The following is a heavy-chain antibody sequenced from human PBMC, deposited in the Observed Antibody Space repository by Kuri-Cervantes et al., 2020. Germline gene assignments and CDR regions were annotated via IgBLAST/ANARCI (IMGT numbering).Heavy chain of an antibody. CDR1: GFTVSSNY. J-gene: IGHJ6*02. D-gene: IGHD6-13*01. CDR2: IYSGGST. V-gene: IGHV3-53*05. CDR3: ARDHYSSSWYRPGYYYYGMDV. Sequence: GGSLRLSCAASGFTVSSNYMSWVRQAPGKGLEWVSVIYSGGSTYYADSVKGRFTISRDNSKNTLYLQMNSLRAEDTAVYYCARDHYSSSWYRPGYYYYGMDVWGQGTTVTVSS.